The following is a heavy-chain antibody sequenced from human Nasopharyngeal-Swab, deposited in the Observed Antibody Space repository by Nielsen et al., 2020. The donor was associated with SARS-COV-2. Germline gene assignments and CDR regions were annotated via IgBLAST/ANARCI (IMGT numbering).Heavy chain of an antibody. D-gene: IGHD1-26*01. J-gene: IGHJ4*02. V-gene: IGHV4-34*01. CDR2: IYHSGST. CDR3: ARDQTVGAYDY. CDR1: GGTLNGFH. Sequence: SETLSLTCVVFGGTLNGFHWKWVRQTPGKGLEWIGSIYHSGSTYYNPSLKSRVTISVDTSKNQFSLKLSSVTAADTAVYYCARDQTVGAYDYWGQGTLVTVSS.